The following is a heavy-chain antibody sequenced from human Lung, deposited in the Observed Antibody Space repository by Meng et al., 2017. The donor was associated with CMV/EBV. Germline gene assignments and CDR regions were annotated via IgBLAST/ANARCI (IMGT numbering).Heavy chain of an antibody. CDR1: CGSISSGSCY. CDR3: ASSMATITFAFDY. Sequence: QGHRSESGPGRVKPSQTLSLTCTVSCGSISSGSCYWSWIRQPDGKGLEWIGRIYTSGSTNYNPSLKSRVTISVDTSKNQFSLKLSSVTAADTAVYYCASSMATITFAFDYWGQGTLVTVSS. D-gene: IGHD5-24*01. J-gene: IGHJ4*02. V-gene: IGHV4-61*02. CDR2: IYTSGST.